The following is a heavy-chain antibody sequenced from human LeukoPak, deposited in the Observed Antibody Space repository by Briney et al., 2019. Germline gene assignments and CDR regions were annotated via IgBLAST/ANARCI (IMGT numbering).Heavy chain of an antibody. J-gene: IGHJ5*02. CDR1: GGSISSGGYY. Sequence: SQTLSLTCTVSGGSISSGGYYWSWIRQHPGKGLEWIGYIYYSGSTYYNPSLKSRVTISVDTSKNQFSLKLSSVTAADTAVYYCARSIILPEYNWFDPWGQGTLVTVSS. V-gene: IGHV4-31*03. CDR3: ARSIILPEYNWFDP. CDR2: IYYSGST.